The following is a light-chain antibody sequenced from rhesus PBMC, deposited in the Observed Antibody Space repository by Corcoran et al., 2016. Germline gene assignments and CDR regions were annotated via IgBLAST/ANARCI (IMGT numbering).Light chain of an antibody. CDR2: AAS. CDR1: QGISDY. CDR3: LQGYSTPFT. V-gene: IGKV1-36*02. J-gene: IGKJ3*01. Sequence: DIKMTQSPSSLSASVGDRVTITCRASQGISDYLSWYQQKPGKAPKRLIYAASSLESGVPSRFSGSGSGTEFTLTISSLQPEDFAAYYCLQGYSTPFTFGPGTKLDIK.